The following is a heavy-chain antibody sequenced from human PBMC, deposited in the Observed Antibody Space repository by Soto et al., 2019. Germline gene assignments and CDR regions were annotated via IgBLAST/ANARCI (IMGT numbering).Heavy chain of an antibody. D-gene: IGHD6-13*01. CDR1: GFTFSSYD. Sequence: GGSLRLSCAASGFTFSSYDMHWVRQATGKGLEWVSAIGTAGDTYYPGSVKGRFTISRENAKNSLYLQMNSLRAGDTAVYYCARDLGIAAAGTPGYGMDVWGQGTTVTVSS. CDR3: ARDLGIAAAGTPGYGMDV. CDR2: IGTAGDT. V-gene: IGHV3-13*01. J-gene: IGHJ6*02.